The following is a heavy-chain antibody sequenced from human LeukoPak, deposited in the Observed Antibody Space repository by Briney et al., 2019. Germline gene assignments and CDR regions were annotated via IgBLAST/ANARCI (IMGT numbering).Heavy chain of an antibody. D-gene: IGHD1-26*01. J-gene: IGHJ4*02. Sequence: SETLSLTCAVYGGSFSGYYWSWIRQPPGKGLEWIGEINHSGSTNYNPSLKSRVSISVDTSKNQLALKLSSVTAADTAVYYCARAGASAYWCQGTLVTVTS. CDR1: GGSFSGYY. V-gene: IGHV4-34*01. CDR2: INHSGST. CDR3: ARAGASAY.